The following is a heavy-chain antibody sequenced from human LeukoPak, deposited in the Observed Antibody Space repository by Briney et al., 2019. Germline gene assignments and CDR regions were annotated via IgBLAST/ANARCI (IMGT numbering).Heavy chain of an antibody. CDR1: GFTFNSYA. J-gene: IGHJ3*02. Sequence: GGSLRLSCAASGFTFNSYAMNWVRQAPGKGLEWVSYISGSGTTIYYADSVKGRFTISRDNAKNSLYLQMNSLRAEDTAVYYCARAGSSWYKDAFDIWGQGTMVTVSS. CDR2: ISGSGTTI. D-gene: IGHD6-13*01. V-gene: IGHV3-48*03. CDR3: ARAGSSWYKDAFDI.